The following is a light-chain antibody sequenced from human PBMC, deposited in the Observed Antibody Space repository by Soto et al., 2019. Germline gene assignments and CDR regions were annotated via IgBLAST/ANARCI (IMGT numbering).Light chain of an antibody. J-gene: IGKJ1*01. CDR1: RSLVYSDGNTY. V-gene: IGKV2-30*01. CDR2: QVS. CDR3: MHGTQRRPST. Sequence: DAVMTQSPLSLPVTLGQSAFISCRSSRSLVYSDGNTYLNWFQQRPGQSPRRLIYQVSNRDAGVLHRFRGSGSDNALTGKIRREEAEDGGVYYFMHGTQRRPSTLGQGTKVEIK.